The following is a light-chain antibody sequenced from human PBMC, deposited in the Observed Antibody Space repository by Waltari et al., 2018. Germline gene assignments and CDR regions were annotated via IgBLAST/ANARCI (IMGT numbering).Light chain of an antibody. CDR1: YSNIGSNI. Sequence: QSVLTQPPSASGTPGQRVTISCSGSYSNIGSNIVTWYQQLPGTAPKLPNYSNDYRPSGVPARFAGSKSGTSASLAISGLQSEDEADYYCATWDDRLTGVVIGGGTRKTVL. V-gene: IGLV1-44*01. J-gene: IGLJ2*01. CDR2: SND. CDR3: ATWDDRLTGVV.